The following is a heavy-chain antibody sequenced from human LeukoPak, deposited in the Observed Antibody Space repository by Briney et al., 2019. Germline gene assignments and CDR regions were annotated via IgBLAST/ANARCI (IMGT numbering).Heavy chain of an antibody. V-gene: IGHV3-30*02. CDR3: AKDHRIFGYQLLPHG. D-gene: IGHD2-2*01. CDR1: GFTLSRYG. CDR2: IWFDASNK. Sequence: PGGSLRLSCAASGFTLSRYGMHWVRQAPGKGREWVAFIWFDASNKFYAVSVNGRFTISRDNSHNTLYLQMNSLRAEDTAVYYCAKDHRIFGYQLLPHGWGQGPLVTVSS. J-gene: IGHJ4*02.